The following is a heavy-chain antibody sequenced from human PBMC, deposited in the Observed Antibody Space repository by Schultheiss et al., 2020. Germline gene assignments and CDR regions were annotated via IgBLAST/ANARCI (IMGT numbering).Heavy chain of an antibody. Sequence: SETLSLTCAVYGGSFSGYYWSWIRQPPGKGLEWIGYIYYSGSTNYNPSLKSRVTISVDTSKNQFSLKLSSVTAADTAVYYCARGRPAAAERIDYWGQGTLVTVSS. CDR1: GGSFSGYY. D-gene: IGHD6-13*01. J-gene: IGHJ4*02. CDR3: ARGRPAAAERIDY. CDR2: IYYSGST. V-gene: IGHV4-59*01.